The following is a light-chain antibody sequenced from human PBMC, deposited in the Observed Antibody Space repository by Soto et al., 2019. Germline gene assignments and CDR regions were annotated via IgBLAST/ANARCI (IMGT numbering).Light chain of an antibody. Sequence: QSVLTQPPSVSAAPGQKVTISCSGSSSNIGNNYVPWYQHIPGTAPKLLIYDNTQRPPGISDRSSVSKSGTSATLGITGLQTGDEADYYCGTWDSSLSIVVFGGGTKGTVL. J-gene: IGLJ2*01. CDR2: DNT. CDR1: SSNIGNNY. CDR3: GTWDSSLSIVV. V-gene: IGLV1-51*01.